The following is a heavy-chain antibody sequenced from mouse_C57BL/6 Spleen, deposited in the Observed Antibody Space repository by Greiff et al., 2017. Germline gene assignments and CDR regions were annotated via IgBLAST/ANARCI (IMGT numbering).Heavy chain of an antibody. CDR2: IYPGSGNT. J-gene: IGHJ1*03. D-gene: IGHD1-1*01. Sequence: VQRVESGPELVKPGASVKISCKASGYTFTDYYINWVKQRPGQGLEWIGWIYPGSGNTKYNEKFKGKATLTVDTSSSTAYMQLSSLTSEDSAVYFCARHYYGSSPYWYFDVWGTGTTVTVSS. CDR1: GYTFTDYY. V-gene: IGHV1-84*01. CDR3: ARHYYGSSPYWYFDV.